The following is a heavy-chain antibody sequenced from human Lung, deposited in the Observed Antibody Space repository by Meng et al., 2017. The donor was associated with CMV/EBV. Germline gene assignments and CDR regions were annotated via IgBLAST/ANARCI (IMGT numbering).Heavy chain of an antibody. V-gene: IGHV4-34*01. Sequence: SETXSLXXAVYGGFFSGYDWSWIRQSPGKGLEWIGEINHRGSTNYNPSLKSRLTISVDTSKNQFSLKLNSVTAADTAVYYCARGSTSVTMIVVVITAASLAYDSWGQGTLVXISS. CDR3: ARGSTSVTMIVVVITAASLAYDS. J-gene: IGHJ4*02. CDR2: INHRGST. D-gene: IGHD3-22*01. CDR1: GGFFSGYD.